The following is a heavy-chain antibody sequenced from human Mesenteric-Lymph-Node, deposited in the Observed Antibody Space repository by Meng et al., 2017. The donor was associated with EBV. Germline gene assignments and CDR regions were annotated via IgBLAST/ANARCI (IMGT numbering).Heavy chain of an antibody. J-gene: IGHJ4*02. V-gene: IGHV4-39*01. CDR3: ARADYYDTSGNLDF. D-gene: IGHD3-22*01. Sequence: QLQESGPGLVKPSATPSPTRSVSGGSFAGTSYYWVWIRQPPGKGLEWIGSISYSGSTYYNPSLKSRVTISVDTPKNQFSLKLRSVTATDTAVYYCARADYYDTSGNLDFWGQGTLVTVSS. CDR2: ISYSGST. CDR1: GGSFAGTSYY.